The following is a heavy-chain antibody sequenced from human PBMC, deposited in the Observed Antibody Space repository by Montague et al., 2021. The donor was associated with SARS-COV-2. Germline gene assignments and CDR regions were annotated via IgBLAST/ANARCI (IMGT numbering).Heavy chain of an antibody. D-gene: IGHD3-3*01. J-gene: IGHJ3*01. Sequence: SETLSLTCAVYGGSFSGYYWTWIRQPPGKGLEWVGEINDRGSTNYNPSFESRLTMSVDTSKNQFSLRLKSVSAADTAVCYCARGQVTIFGVLIMLPAAGAVDVWGQGTTVTVSS. CDR3: ARGQVTIFGVLIMLPAAGAVDV. CDR2: INDRGST. CDR1: GGSFSGYY. V-gene: IGHV4-34*01.